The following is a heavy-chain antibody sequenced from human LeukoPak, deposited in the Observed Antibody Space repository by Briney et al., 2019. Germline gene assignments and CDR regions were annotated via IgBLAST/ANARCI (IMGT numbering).Heavy chain of an antibody. J-gene: IGHJ4*02. CDR1: GFTFSSYA. D-gene: IGHD3-3*01. CDR2: ISSGAGTT. V-gene: IGHV3-23*01. Sequence: GGSLRLSCAASGFTFSSYAMSWVRQVPGKGLEWVSAISSGAGTTGYADSVKGRFTISRDNSKSTIYLQMNSLRVEDTAVYYCASQRFLDYWGQGTLVTVSS. CDR3: ASQRFLDY.